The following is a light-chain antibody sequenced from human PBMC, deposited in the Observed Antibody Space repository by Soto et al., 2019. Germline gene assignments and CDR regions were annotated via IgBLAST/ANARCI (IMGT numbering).Light chain of an antibody. J-gene: IGKJ1*01. CDR2: DAS. CDR1: QTVRNNY. Sequence: EFVLTQSPGTLSLSPGERATLSCRASQTVRNNYLAWYQQKPGQAPRLLIYDASSRATGIPDRFSGGGSGTDVTHTISRLEPEEFAVDYCQQYGNSPQTVGQGTKVDIK. CDR3: QQYGNSPQT. V-gene: IGKV3-20*01.